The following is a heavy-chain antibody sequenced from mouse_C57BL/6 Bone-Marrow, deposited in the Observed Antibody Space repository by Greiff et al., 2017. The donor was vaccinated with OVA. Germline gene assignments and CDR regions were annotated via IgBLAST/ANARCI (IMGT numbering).Heavy chain of an antibody. Sequence: QVQLKQPGAELVKPGASVKMSCKASGYTFTSYWITWVKQRPGQGLEWIGDIYPGSGSTNYNEKFKSKATLTVDTSSSTAYMQLSSLTSEDSAVYYCARRGVLYWYFDVWGTGTTVTVSS. V-gene: IGHV1-55*01. CDR1: GYTFTSYW. J-gene: IGHJ1*03. CDR3: ARRGVLYWYFDV. CDR2: IYPGSGST.